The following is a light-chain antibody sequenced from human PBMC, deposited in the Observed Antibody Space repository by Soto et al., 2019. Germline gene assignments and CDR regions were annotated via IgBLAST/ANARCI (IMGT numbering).Light chain of an antibody. CDR1: SSNIGAGYD. J-gene: IGLJ1*01. CDR3: QSYDSSLSGYV. CDR2: GNS. V-gene: IGLV1-40*01. Sequence: QPVLTQPLSVSGAPGQRLTISCTESSSNIGAGYDVHWYQQLPGTAPKLLIYGNSNRPSGVPDRSSGSKSGTSASLAITGLQAEDEADYYCQSYDSSLSGYVFGTGTKVTVL.